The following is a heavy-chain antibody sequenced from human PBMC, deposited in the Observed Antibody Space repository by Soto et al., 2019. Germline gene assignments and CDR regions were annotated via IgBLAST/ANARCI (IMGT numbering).Heavy chain of an antibody. CDR3: ARSRDGYSFYFYYGMDG. CDR1: GFTSTNYD. CDR2: ILHDGSAE. V-gene: IGHV3-30*03. D-gene: IGHD4-4*01. J-gene: IGHJ6*02. Sequence: VGSLRLSCAASGFTSTNYDMHWVRQAPGKGLEWMALILHDGSAEYYADSVKGRFTISRDNSKNTLYLQMNSLRAEDTAVYYCARSRDGYSFYFYYGMDGWGQGTTVTVSS.